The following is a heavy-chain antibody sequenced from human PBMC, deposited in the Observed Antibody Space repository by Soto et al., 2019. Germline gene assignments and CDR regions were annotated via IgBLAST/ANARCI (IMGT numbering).Heavy chain of an antibody. D-gene: IGHD2-2*01. CDR1: GFTFSSYS. Sequence: EVQLVESGGGLVKPGGSLRLSCAASGFTFSSYSMNWVRQAPGKGLEWVSSISSSSSYIYYADSVKGRFTISRDNAKNSLYLQMNSLRAEDTAVYYCAREGIVVVPAALHYYYYMDVWGKGTTVTVSS. V-gene: IGHV3-21*01. CDR3: AREGIVVVPAALHYYYYMDV. J-gene: IGHJ6*03. CDR2: ISSSSSYI.